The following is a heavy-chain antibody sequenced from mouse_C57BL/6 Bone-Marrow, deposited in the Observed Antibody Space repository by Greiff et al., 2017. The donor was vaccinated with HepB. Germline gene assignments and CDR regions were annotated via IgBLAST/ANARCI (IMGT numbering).Heavy chain of an antibody. Sequence: VQLQQSGPELVKPGASVKISCKASGYTFTDYYMNWVKQSHGKSLEWIGDINPNNGGTSYNQKFKGKATLTVDKSSSTAYMELRSLTSEDSAVYDCAVRAAMDYWGQGTSVTVSS. D-gene: IGHD1-1*01. CDR2: INPNNGGT. CDR3: AVRAAMDY. V-gene: IGHV1-26*01. J-gene: IGHJ4*01. CDR1: GYTFTDYY.